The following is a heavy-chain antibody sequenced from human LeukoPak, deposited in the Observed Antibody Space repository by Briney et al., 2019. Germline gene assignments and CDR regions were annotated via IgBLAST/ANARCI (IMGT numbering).Heavy chain of an antibody. V-gene: IGHV1-2*02. CDR3: ARLLGDIVVVPAASLGY. CDR2: INPNSGGT. D-gene: IGHD2-2*01. CDR1: GYTFTSYG. J-gene: IGHJ4*02. Sequence: ASVKVSCKASGYTFTSYGISWVRQAPGQGREWMGWINPNSGGTNYAQKFQGRVTMTRDTSISTAYMELSRLRSDDTAVYYCARLLGDIVVVPAASLGYWGQGTLVTVSS.